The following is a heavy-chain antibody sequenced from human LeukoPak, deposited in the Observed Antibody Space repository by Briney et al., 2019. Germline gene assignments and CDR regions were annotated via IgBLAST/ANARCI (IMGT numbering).Heavy chain of an antibody. Sequence: SETLSLTCAVYGGSFSGYYWSWIRQPPGKGLEWIGEINHSGSTNYNPSLKSRVTISVDTSKNQFSLKLSSVTAADTAVYYCARVYYYDSSGYSGADLWGRGTLVTVSS. V-gene: IGHV4-34*01. CDR3: ARVYYYDSSGYSGADL. D-gene: IGHD3-22*01. CDR1: GGSFSGYY. J-gene: IGHJ2*01. CDR2: INHSGST.